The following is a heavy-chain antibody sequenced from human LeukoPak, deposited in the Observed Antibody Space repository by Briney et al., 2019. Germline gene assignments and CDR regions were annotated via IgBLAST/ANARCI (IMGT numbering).Heavy chain of an antibody. CDR3: GRVTTGAVDH. CDR1: GGSINNYH. Sequence: SETLSLTCTVSGGSINNYHWGWIRQPPGKGLEWIGYISYSGTTNYNPSLKSRVTISVDMSKSQFSLKLNSVTAADTAVYYCGRVTTGAVDHWGQGTLVTVSS. V-gene: IGHV4-59*01. CDR2: ISYSGTT. D-gene: IGHD1-1*01. J-gene: IGHJ4*02.